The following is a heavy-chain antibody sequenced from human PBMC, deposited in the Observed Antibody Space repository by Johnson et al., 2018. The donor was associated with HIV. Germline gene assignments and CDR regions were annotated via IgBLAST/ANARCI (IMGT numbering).Heavy chain of an antibody. CDR2: IKSKTDGGTT. J-gene: IGHJ3*02. CDR3: TTAGGRDTIFGVANDAFDI. Sequence: AASGFTFSNAWMSWVQAPGKGLEWVGRIKSKTDGGTTDYAAPVKGRFTISRDDSKNTLYLQMNSLKTEDTAVYYCTTAGGRDTIFGVANDAFDIWGQGTMVTVSS. CDR1: GFTFSNAW. D-gene: IGHD3-3*01. V-gene: IGHV3-15*01.